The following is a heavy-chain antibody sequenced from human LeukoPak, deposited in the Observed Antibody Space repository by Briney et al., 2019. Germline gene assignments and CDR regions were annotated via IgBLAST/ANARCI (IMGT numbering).Heavy chain of an antibody. J-gene: IGHJ4*02. CDR1: GGSISSYY. CDR3: ARHGQKSSGSYYDYFDY. CDR2: INYSGST. V-gene: IGHV4-59*08. Sequence: SETLSLTCTVSGGSISSYYWSWIRQPPGKGQEWIGHINYSGSTNYNPSLKSRVTISVDTSKNPFSLKLSSVTAADTAVYYCARHGQKSSGSYYDYFDYWGQGTLVTVSS. D-gene: IGHD1-26*01.